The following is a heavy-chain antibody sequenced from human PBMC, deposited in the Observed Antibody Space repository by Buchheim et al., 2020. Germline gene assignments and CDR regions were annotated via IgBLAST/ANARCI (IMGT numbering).Heavy chain of an antibody. D-gene: IGHD2-21*01. CDR3: ARGTGQIVYFYGMDV. CDR1: DGSFSSFY. V-gene: IGHV4-34*01. CDR2: FNYDRRT. J-gene: IGHJ6*02. Sequence: QVLLQQGGARLLKPSETLSLTCDVSDGSFSSFYWTWIRQPPGKGLEWIGEFNYDRRTNYSPSLKSRGIISVDRSRNQFSRNLRSVTAAVTGVYYCARGTGQIVYFYGMDVWGQGTT.